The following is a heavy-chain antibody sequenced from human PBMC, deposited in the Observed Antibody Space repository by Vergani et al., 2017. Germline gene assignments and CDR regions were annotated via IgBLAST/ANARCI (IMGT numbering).Heavy chain of an antibody. J-gene: IGHJ5*02. V-gene: IGHV4-39*07. Sequence: QLQLQESGPGLVKPSETLSLTCTVSGGSISSSSYYWGWIRQPPGKGLEWIGSIYYSGSTYYNPSLKSRVTISVDTSKNQFSLKLSSVTAADTAVYYCARDSADSSGYYYLSWGQGTLVTVSS. CDR1: GGSISSSSYY. CDR3: ARDSADSSGYYYLS. D-gene: IGHD3-22*01. CDR2: IYYSGST.